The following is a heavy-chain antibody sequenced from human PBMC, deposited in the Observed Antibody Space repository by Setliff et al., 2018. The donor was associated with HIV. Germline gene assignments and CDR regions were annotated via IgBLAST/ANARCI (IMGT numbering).Heavy chain of an antibody. CDR1: GFTFSSYA. CDR2: ISGSGGST. J-gene: IGHJ3*02. Sequence: GGSLRLSCAASGFTFSSYAMSWVRQAPGKGLEWVSAISGSGGSTYYADSVKGRLTISRDNAKSTLFLQMNSLRAEDTAMYYCARTVDYKGLDTWGQGTMVTVSS. D-gene: IGHD4-4*01. CDR3: ARTVDYKGLDT. V-gene: IGHV3-23*01.